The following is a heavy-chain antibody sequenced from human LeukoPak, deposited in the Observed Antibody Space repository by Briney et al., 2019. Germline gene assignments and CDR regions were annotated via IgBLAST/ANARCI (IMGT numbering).Heavy chain of an antibody. CDR3: ARATRNGYDY. Sequence: GGSLRLSCAASGFTFSSYAMSWVRQAPGKGLEWVSAISGSGGSTYYTDSVKGRFTISRDNSKNTLYLQMNSLRAEDSAVYYCARATRNGYDYWGQGTLVTVSS. CDR1: GFTFSSYA. D-gene: IGHD5-24*01. J-gene: IGHJ4*02. V-gene: IGHV3-23*01. CDR2: ISGSGGST.